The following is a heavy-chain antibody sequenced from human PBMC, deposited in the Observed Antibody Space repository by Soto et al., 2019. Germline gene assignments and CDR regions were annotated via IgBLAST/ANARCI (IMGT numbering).Heavy chain of an antibody. CDR2: ISGSGDNT. Sequence: VQLLESGGGLVQPGESLRLSCAASGFTFSSYVMSWVRQTPGKGLEWVSGISGSGDNTYYADSVKGRFTVSRDNSKNTLYLQMNSLRGEDTALYSCAQGYLSLWGQGTLVTVSS. D-gene: IGHD1-20*01. J-gene: IGHJ4*02. CDR1: GFTFSSYV. CDR3: AQGYLSL. V-gene: IGHV3-23*01.